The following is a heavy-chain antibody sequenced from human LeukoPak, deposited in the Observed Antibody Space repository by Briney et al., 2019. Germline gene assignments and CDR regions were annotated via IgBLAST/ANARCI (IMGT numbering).Heavy chain of an antibody. CDR2: IKNKRGSYTA. CDR3: GRDTATALDY. J-gene: IGHJ4*02. CDR1: GFTLNDHY. V-gene: IGHV3-72*01. D-gene: IGHD2-21*02. Sequence: PGGSLRLSCAASGFTLNDHYMDWVRQAPGKGLEWVGRIKNKRGSYTADYAASVKGRFTISRDDSQNSLYLQMNSLKTEDTAVYYCGRDTATALDYWGQGTLVTDSS.